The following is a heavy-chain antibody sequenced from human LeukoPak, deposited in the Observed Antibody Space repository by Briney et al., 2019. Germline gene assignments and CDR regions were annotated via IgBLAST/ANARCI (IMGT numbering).Heavy chain of an antibody. Sequence: SETLSLTCTVSGGSISSYYWSWIRQPPGKGLEWIGYIYYSGSTNDNPSLKSRVTLSVDTSKNQFSLKLSSVTAADTAVYYCAAYAFYDSSGYYTDYWGQGTLVTVSS. CDR3: AAYAFYDSSGYYTDY. CDR2: IYYSGST. CDR1: GGSISSYY. V-gene: IGHV4-59*08. D-gene: IGHD3-22*01. J-gene: IGHJ4*02.